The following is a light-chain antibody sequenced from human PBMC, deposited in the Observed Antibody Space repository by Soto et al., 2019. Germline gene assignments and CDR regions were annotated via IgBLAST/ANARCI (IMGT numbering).Light chain of an antibody. CDR3: SSYTTSSTLGV. CDR1: RSDVGGYNF. CDR2: EVS. Sequence: QSALTQPASVSGSPGQSITISCTGTRSDVGGYNFVSWYQQHPGKAPKLMIYEVSNRPSGVSNRFSGSKSGNTASLTISGLQAEDEADYYGSSYTTSSTLGVFGGGTKLTVL. J-gene: IGLJ3*02. V-gene: IGLV2-14*01.